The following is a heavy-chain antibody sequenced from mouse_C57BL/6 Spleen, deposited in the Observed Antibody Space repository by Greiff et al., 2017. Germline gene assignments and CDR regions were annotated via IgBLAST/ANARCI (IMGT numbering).Heavy chain of an antibody. J-gene: IGHJ2*01. V-gene: IGHV1-55*01. Sequence: QVHVKQPGAELVKPGASVKMSCKASGYTFTSYWITWVKQRPGQGLEWIGDIYPGSGSTNYNEKFKSKATLTVDTSSSTAYMQLSSLKSEDSAVYYCAREEYDYDPLDYWGQGTTLTVSS. CDR1: GYTFTSYW. D-gene: IGHD2-4*01. CDR2: IYPGSGST. CDR3: AREEYDYDPLDY.